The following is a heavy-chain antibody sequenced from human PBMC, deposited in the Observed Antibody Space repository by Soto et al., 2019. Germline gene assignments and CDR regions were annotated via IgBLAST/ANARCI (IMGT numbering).Heavy chain of an antibody. J-gene: IGHJ4*02. Sequence: PXVSLTLSCAASGFSFSTYTMTGVRQTPGKGLEWVSSVGGSGDGTYYADSVKGRFTISRDNSKNTLYLQMNSLRAEDTAIYYCANDREVTLVRISLAQWGQRTLVTVSS. CDR2: VGGSGDGT. CDR1: GFSFSTYT. D-gene: IGHD3-10*01. CDR3: ANDREVTLVRISLAQ. V-gene: IGHV3-23*01.